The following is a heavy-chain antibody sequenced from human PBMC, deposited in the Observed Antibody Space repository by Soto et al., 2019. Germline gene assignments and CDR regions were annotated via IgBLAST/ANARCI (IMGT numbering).Heavy chain of an antibody. V-gene: IGHV1-18*01. J-gene: IGHJ5*02. CDR2: ISAYNGDT. Sequence: QLVQSGAEVKKPGASVNVSCKASGYTFSNYGISWVRQAPGQGLEWMGWISAYNGDTKYAQKFQGRVTMTTDTSTSTAYMEVTSLTSDDTAVYYCAGESSGYPRDPWGQATLVTVSS. CDR1: GYTFSNYG. D-gene: IGHD3-22*01. CDR3: AGESSGYPRDP.